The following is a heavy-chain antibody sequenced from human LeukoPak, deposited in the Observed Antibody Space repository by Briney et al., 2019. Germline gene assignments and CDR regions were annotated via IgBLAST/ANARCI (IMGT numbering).Heavy chain of an antibody. CDR2: INHSGST. Sequence: SETLSLTCAVYGGSFSGYYWSWIRQPPGKGLEWIGEINHSGSTNYNPSLKSRVTISVDTSKNQFSLKLSSVTAADTAVYYCARGNTFDYWGQGILVTVSS. CDR3: ARGNTFDY. CDR1: GGSFSGYY. V-gene: IGHV4-34*01. J-gene: IGHJ4*02.